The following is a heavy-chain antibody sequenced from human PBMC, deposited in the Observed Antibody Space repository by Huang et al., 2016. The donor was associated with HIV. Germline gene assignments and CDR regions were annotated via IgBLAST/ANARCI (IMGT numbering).Heavy chain of an antibody. J-gene: IGHJ6*03. D-gene: IGHD4-17*01. CDR2: VRSIAFGGAS. V-gene: IGHV3-49*03. CDR1: GFIFNDFA. CDR3: SPTGDDYFYYYMDV. Sequence: VESGGDAVQSGRSLRLSCRGSGFIFNDFAINWFRQSPRKGLEWIGFVRSIAFGGASKRAPSVKDIFSVSRDDANNVPFLQMENLQVDDTAVYYCSPTGDDYFYYYMDVWGNGTTVIVS.